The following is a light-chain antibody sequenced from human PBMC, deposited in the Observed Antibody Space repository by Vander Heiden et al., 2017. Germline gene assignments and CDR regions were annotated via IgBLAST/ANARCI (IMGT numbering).Light chain of an antibody. CDR2: CNS. Sequence: SVLTQTPSVSGAAGQRVTIACTGSSSNIGAGYYVHWYQQLPGTAPKPLIYCNSNRPSGVPDRFSRSKSVTSASLAITGLQAEDEADYYCQSYDSSLSGCVFGTGTKVTVL. J-gene: IGLJ1*01. CDR3: QSYDSSLSGCV. V-gene: IGLV1-40*01. CDR1: SSNIGAGYY.